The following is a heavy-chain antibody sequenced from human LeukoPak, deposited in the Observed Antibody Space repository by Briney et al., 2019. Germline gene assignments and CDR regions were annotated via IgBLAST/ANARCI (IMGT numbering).Heavy chain of an antibody. J-gene: IGHJ4*02. V-gene: IGHV3-74*01. CDR2: VNSDGSWT. Sequence: GGSLRLSCAASGNYWMHWVRQAPGKGLVWVSHVNSDGSWTSHADSVKGRFTISKDNAKNTVYLQMNNLRAEDTAVYYCVSFYETNWGRGTLVTVSS. CDR1: GNYW. D-gene: IGHD2-2*01. CDR3: VSFYETN.